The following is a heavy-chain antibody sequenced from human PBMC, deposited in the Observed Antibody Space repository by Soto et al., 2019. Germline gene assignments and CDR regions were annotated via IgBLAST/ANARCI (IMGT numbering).Heavy chain of an antibody. J-gene: IGHJ4*02. D-gene: IGHD3-16*01. V-gene: IGHV3-23*01. CDR1: RFTFSSYA. CDR3: VKGLLGGTVSSFFDS. Sequence: EVQLLESGGGLVQPGGSLRLSCAASRFTFSSYAMSWVRQAPGKGLEWVSAISGSGGSTYQADSVKGRFTISRDNSKNTLYLQMSSLRAEDTAVYYCVKGLLGGTVSSFFDSWGQGTLVTVSS. CDR2: ISGSGGST.